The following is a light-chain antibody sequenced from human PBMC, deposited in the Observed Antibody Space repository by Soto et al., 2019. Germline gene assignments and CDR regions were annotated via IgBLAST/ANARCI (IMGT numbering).Light chain of an antibody. CDR1: SSDIGAYNF. CDR3: TSWTTSTTMT. Sequence: QSALTQPASVSGSPGQSITISCTGTSSDIGAYNFVSWYQQHPGKAPKLMLYDVNIRPSGVSSRFSGSKSGNTASLTISGLQAEDEADYYCTSWTTSTTMTFGGGTKLTVL. J-gene: IGLJ2*01. V-gene: IGLV2-14*03. CDR2: DVN.